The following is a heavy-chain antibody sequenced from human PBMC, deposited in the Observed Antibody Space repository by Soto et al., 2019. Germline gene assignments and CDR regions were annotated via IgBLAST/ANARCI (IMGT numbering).Heavy chain of an antibody. D-gene: IGHD6-19*01. CDR2: INHSGST. V-gene: IGHV4-4*02. CDR1: GGSITIGNW. J-gene: IGHJ4*02. Sequence: TSETLSLTCAVSGGSITIGNWWTWVRQPPGKGLEWIGEINHSGSTNYNPSLKSRVTISVDKSKNQFSLKLTSVTAADTAVYYCATLGGRGWDIFDYWGQGTLVTVSS. CDR3: ATLGGRGWDIFDY.